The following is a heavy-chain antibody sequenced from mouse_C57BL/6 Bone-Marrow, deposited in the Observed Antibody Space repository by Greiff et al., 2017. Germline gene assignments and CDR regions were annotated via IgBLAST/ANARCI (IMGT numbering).Heavy chain of an antibody. CDR2: INPNNGGT. CDR1: GYTFTDYY. D-gene: IGHD2-4*01. V-gene: IGHV1-26*01. Sequence: EVQLQQSGPELVKPGASVKISCKASGYTFTDYYMNWVKQSHGKSLEWIGDINPNNGGTSYNQKFKGKATLTVAKSSSTAYMELRSRTSEDSAIYYCAREDYDRGNAMDYWGQGTSVTVSS. CDR3: AREDYDRGNAMDY. J-gene: IGHJ4*01.